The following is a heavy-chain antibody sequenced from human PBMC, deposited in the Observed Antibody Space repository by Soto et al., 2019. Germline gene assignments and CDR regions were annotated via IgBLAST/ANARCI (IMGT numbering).Heavy chain of an antibody. CDR2: IAYDGSNK. CDR3: AKDPAIRYFDWLLPDY. J-gene: IGHJ4*02. Sequence: QVQLVESGGGVVQPGRSLRLSCAASGFTFSSYGMHWVRQAPGKGLEWVAVIAYDGSNKYYADAVKGRFTISRDNSKNTLYLQMNSLRAADTAVYYCAKDPAIRYFDWLLPDYWGQGTLVTVSS. CDR1: GFTFSSYG. D-gene: IGHD3-9*01. V-gene: IGHV3-30*18.